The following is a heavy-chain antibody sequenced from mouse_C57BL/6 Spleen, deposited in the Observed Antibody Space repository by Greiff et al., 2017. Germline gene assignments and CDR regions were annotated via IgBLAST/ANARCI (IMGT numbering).Heavy chain of an antibody. Sequence: EVKLMESGGGLVKPGGSLKLSCAASGFTFSDYGMHWVRQAPEKGLEWVAYISSGSSTIYYADTVKGRFNISRDNAKNTLFLQMTSLRSEDTAMYYCARSCYYGSSYVEYFDVWGTGTTVTVSS. V-gene: IGHV5-17*01. J-gene: IGHJ1*03. D-gene: IGHD1-1*01. CDR1: GFTFSDYG. CDR2: ISSGSSTI. CDR3: ARSCYYGSSYVEYFDV.